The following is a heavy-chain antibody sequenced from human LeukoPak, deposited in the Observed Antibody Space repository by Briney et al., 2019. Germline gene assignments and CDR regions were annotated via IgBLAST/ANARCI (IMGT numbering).Heavy chain of an antibody. CDR1: GFIVNKQA. D-gene: IGHD4/OR15-4a*01. CDR2: LSGSGGST. CDR3: AKERDYGPADY. Sequence: GRSLRLSCAASGFIVNKQARSRVRQAPGKGLEWVSGLSGSGGSTDYADSVKGRFTVSRDNSKNTLFLQMNSLRAEDTAIYYCAKERDYGPADYWGQGTLVTVSS. J-gene: IGHJ4*02. V-gene: IGHV3-23*01.